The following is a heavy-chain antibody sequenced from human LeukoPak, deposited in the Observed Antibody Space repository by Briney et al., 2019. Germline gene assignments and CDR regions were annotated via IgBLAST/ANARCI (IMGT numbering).Heavy chain of an antibody. J-gene: IGHJ4*02. CDR2: ISSSGSTI. CDR1: GFTFSDYY. D-gene: IGHD3-22*01. Sequence: PGGSLRLSCAASGFTFSDYYMSWIRQAPGKGLEGVSYISSSGSTIYYADSVKGRFTISRDNAKNSLYLQMNSLRAEDTALYYCARDKRYYDSSNYVWGQGTLVAVSS. V-gene: IGHV3-11*01. CDR3: ARDKRYYDSSNYV.